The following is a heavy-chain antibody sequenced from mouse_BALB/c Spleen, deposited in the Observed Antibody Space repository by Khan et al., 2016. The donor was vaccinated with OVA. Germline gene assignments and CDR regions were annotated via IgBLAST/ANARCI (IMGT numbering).Heavy chain of an antibody. D-gene: IGHD2-14*01. CDR3: ARAYYRYDGYYAMDY. V-gene: IGHV2-6-4*01. CDR2: IWGGGGT. Sequence: VQLQESGPGLVAPSQSLSFTCTVSGFSLSRYNIHWVRQPPGKGLEWLGMIWGGGGTDYNSTLKSRLSISQDKSKSLVFLKRNILQTDDTAKYYCARAYYRYDGYYAMDYWGQGTSVTVSS. J-gene: IGHJ4*01. CDR1: GFSLSRYN.